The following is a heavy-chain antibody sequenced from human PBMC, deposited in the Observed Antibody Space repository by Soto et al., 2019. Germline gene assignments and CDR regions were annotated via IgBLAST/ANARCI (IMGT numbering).Heavy chain of an antibody. CDR3: ARDIGTTVTYNRFDP. CDR1: GGTFSTYT. D-gene: IGHD4-17*01. V-gene: IGHV1-69*04. Sequence: SVKVSCKASGGTFSTYTISWVRQAPGQGLEWMGRIIPILDIANYAQKFQGRVTITADKSTSTTYMELSSLRSEDTAVYYCARDIGTTVTYNRFDPWGQGTLVTVSS. J-gene: IGHJ5*02. CDR2: IIPILDIA.